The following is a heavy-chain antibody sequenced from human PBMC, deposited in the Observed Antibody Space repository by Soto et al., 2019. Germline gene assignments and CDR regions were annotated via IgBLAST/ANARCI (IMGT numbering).Heavy chain of an antibody. D-gene: IGHD2-2*01. Sequence: PSETLSLTCTVSGGSISSSSYYWGWIRQPPGKGLEWTGSIYYSGSTYYNPSLKSRVTISVDTSKNQFSLKLNSVTAADTAVYYCARHSPYCMGTSCYAVYYYGMDVWGQGTTVTV. CDR3: ARHSPYCMGTSCYAVYYYGMDV. V-gene: IGHV4-39*01. CDR2: IYYSGST. J-gene: IGHJ6*02. CDR1: GGSISSSSYY.